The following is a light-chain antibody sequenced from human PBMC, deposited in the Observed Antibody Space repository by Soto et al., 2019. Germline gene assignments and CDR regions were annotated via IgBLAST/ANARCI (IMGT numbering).Light chain of an antibody. V-gene: IGKV3-15*01. CDR3: QQYNNWPLT. J-gene: IGKJ4*01. CDR1: QSISSN. CDR2: GAS. Sequence: EIVMTQSPVTLSVSPGERATLSCRASQSISSNLAWYQQRPGQAPRLLIYGASTRATGIPARFSGSGSGTEFTLTISSLQSEDFAGYSCQQYNNWPLTFGGGTKVEIK.